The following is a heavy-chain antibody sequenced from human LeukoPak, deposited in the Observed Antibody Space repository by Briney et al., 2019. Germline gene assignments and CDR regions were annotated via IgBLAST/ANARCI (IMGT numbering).Heavy chain of an antibody. CDR2: INWDGGST. CDR3: ARDMGSGWYFPFEY. V-gene: IGHV3-20*04. Sequence: GGSLRLSCAASGFTFDDYGVSWVRQAPGMGLEWVSGINWDGGSTGYADAVKGRFTISRDNAKNSLYLQMNSLRAEDTALYYCARDMGSGWYFPFEYWGQGTLVTVSS. D-gene: IGHD6-19*01. CDR1: GFTFDDYG. J-gene: IGHJ4*02.